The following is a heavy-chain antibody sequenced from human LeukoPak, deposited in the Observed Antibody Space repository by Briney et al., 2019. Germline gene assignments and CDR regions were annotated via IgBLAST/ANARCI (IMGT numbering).Heavy chain of an antibody. V-gene: IGHV4-30-2*01. CDR3: ASGDYQQFDY. J-gene: IGHJ4*02. CDR1: GGSISSGGYY. CDR2: IYHSGST. Sequence: SQTLSLTCTVSGGSISSGGYYWSWIRQPPGKGLEWIGYIYHSGSTYYNPSLKSRVTISIDKSKIQFSLKLSSVTAADTAVYYCASGDYQQFDYWGQGTLVTVSS. D-gene: IGHD2-21*01.